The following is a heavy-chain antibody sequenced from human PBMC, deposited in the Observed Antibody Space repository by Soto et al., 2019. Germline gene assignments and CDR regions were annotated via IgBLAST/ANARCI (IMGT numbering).Heavy chain of an antibody. D-gene: IGHD4-4*01. V-gene: IGHV3-11*04. Sequence: GGSLRLSCAASGFTFSDYYMNWIRQAPGKGLEWVSYISSGAITIYYADSVKGRFTISRDNAKNSLYLQMNSLRAEDTAVYYCARSSVGYSNYYFDYWGQGTLVTVSS. CDR3: ARSSVGYSNYYFDY. J-gene: IGHJ4*02. CDR2: ISSGAITI. CDR1: GFTFSDYY.